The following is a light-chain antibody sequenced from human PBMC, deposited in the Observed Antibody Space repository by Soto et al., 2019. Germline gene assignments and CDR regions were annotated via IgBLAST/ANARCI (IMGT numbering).Light chain of an antibody. Sequence: DIQMTQSPSSMSASVGDRVPITCRASQSISTYLNWYQQKPGKAPNLLIYAASSLQSGVPSSFSGSGSGTDFTLTISSLQPEDFATYYCQQSYSTPWTFGQGTKLEIK. CDR1: QSISTY. V-gene: IGKV1-39*01. CDR3: QQSYSTPWT. J-gene: IGKJ1*01. CDR2: AAS.